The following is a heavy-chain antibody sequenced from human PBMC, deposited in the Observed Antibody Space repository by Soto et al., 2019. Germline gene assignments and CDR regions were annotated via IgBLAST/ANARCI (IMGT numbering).Heavy chain of an antibody. V-gene: IGHV3-30*18. CDR2: ISYDGSNK. J-gene: IGHJ4*02. CDR1: GFTFSSYG. D-gene: IGHD4-17*01. Sequence: QVQLVESGGGVVQPGRSLRLSCAASGFTFSSYGIHWVRQAPGKGLEWVAVISYDGSNKYYADSVKGRFTISRDNSKNTLYLHMNSLRAEDTAVYYCAKSDGDYRGLFHYWGQGTLVTVSS. CDR3: AKSDGDYRGLFHY.